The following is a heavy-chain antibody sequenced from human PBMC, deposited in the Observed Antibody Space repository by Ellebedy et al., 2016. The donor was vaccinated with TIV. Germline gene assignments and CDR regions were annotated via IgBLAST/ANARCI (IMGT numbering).Heavy chain of an antibody. CDR2: ISPSGNYI. Sequence: GESLKISXAASGFTFSSSSMNWVRQAPGKGLEWVSSISPSGNYIYYADSVKGRFTVSRDNAGNSVYLQMNSLRDEDTAVYYCAKSLGSKLDWFDTWGQGTRVTVSS. V-gene: IGHV3-21*01. CDR3: AKSLGSKLDWFDT. J-gene: IGHJ5*02. D-gene: IGHD2-15*01. CDR1: GFTFSSSS.